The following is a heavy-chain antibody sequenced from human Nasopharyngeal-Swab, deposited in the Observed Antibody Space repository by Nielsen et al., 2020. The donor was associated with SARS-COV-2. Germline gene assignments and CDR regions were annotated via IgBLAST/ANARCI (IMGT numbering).Heavy chain of an antibody. Sequence: GGSLRLSCTVSGGSISSSSYYWGWIRQAPGKGLEWVLCISPSSSDTNYADSVKGRFTISRDNAKNSLYLQMNSLRAEDTAVYYCARGHYGLDVWGQGTTVTVSS. V-gene: IGHV3-11*06. CDR1: GGSISSSSYY. CDR2: ISPSSSDT. J-gene: IGHJ6*02. CDR3: ARGHYGLDV.